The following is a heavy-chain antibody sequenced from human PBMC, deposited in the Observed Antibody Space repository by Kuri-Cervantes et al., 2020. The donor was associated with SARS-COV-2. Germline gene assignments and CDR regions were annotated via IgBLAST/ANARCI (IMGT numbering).Heavy chain of an antibody. D-gene: IGHD6-13*01. CDR1: GGSITNNHYF. V-gene: IGHV4-39*01. Sequence: SETLSLTCTVSGGSITNNHYFWGWVRQPPGRGLEWIGSIYYSGSTYYNPSLKSRVTISVDTSKNTFSLKPSSVTAADTAVYYCARRNAPYSSRSYYFDYWGQGTPVTVSS. CDR2: IYYSGST. CDR3: ARRNAPYSSRSYYFDY. J-gene: IGHJ4*02.